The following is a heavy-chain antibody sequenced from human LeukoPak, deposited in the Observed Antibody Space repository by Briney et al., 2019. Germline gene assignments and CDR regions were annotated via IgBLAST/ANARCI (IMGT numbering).Heavy chain of an antibody. Sequence: GGSLRLSCAGSGFTISSYWMTWVRQAPGKGLEWVANIKQDGSEKYYVDSVKGRFTISRDNAKNSLYLQMNNLRAADTAVYYCGRDHLIGGLDPWGQGTLVTVSS. CDR1: GFTISSYW. V-gene: IGHV3-7*01. CDR2: IKQDGSEK. J-gene: IGHJ5*02. CDR3: GRDHLIGGLDP. D-gene: IGHD3-3*01.